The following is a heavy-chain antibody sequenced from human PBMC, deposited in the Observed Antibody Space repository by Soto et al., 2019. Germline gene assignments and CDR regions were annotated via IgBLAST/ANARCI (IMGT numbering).Heavy chain of an antibody. V-gene: IGHV3-74*01. CDR1: GFTFSSHG. CDR3: ARDFGRNGVCLDV. J-gene: IGHJ6*02. Sequence: PGGSLRLSCAASGFTFSSHGMHWVRQVPGKGLVWVSSITSDGSSTSYADSVKGRFTISRDNAKNTLYLEMNNLRVEDTAVFYCARDFGRNGVCLDVWGQGTTVTVSS. D-gene: IGHD2-8*01. CDR2: ITSDGSST.